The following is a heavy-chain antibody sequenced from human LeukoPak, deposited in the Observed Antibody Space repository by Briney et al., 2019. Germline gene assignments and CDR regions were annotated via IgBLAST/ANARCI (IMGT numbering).Heavy chain of an antibody. CDR2: ISSSSSYI. D-gene: IGHD5-18*01. CDR1: GFTFSSYS. J-gene: IGHJ4*02. CDR3: AKYVEYSYGPPREYLDYLDY. Sequence: GGSLRLSCAASGFTFSSYSMNWVRQAPGKGLEWVSSISSSSSYIYYADSVKGRFTISRDNSKNTLYLQMDSLRAEDTAVYYCAKYVEYSYGPPREYLDYLDYWGQGTLVTVSS. V-gene: IGHV3-21*04.